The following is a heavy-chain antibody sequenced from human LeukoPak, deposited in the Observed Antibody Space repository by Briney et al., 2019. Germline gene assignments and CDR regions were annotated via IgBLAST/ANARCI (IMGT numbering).Heavy chain of an antibody. CDR2: ISGSGGGT. V-gene: IGHV3-23*01. D-gene: IGHD1-26*01. CDR3: ASSGTSVLGFY. J-gene: IGHJ4*02. Sequence: GGSLRLSCAASGFTFNTYAMSWVRQAPGKGLEWVSTISGSGGGTYYADSVKGRFTISRDNSKSTLYLQMSSLRAEDTAVYYCASSGTSVLGFYWGQGTLVTVSS. CDR1: GFTFNTYA.